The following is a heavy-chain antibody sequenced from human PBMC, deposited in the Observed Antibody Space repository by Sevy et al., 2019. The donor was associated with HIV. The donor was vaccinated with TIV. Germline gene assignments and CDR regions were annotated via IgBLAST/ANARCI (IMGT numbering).Heavy chain of an antibody. CDR3: ARGPPGMHAFDY. V-gene: IGHV1-8*01. J-gene: IGHJ4*02. Sequence: ASVKVSCKASGYTFTSYDINWVRQATGQVLEWMGWMHPNSGNTGYTQKFQGRVTMTRNTSISTAYMELSSLRSEDTAVYYCARGPPGMHAFDYWGQGTLVTVSS. CDR1: GYTFTSYD. CDR2: MHPNSGNT.